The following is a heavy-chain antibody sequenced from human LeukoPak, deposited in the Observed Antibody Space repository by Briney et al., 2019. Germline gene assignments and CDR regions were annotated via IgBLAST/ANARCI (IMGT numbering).Heavy chain of an antibody. CDR2: ITAYTGDT. J-gene: IGHJ4*02. Sequence: GASVKVSCKASGYTYKIYGTSWVRQAPGQGLEWMGWITAYTGDTNYSPKFRGRVTMTTDTSTRTAYMELRSLRSDDTAVYYCARSGIPPNFDYWGQGTLVTVSS. CDR1: GYTYKIYG. V-gene: IGHV1-18*04. CDR3: ARSGIPPNFDY. D-gene: IGHD2-21*01.